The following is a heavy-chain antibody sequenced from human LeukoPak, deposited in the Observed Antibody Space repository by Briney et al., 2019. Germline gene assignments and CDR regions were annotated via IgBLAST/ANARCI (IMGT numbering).Heavy chain of an antibody. D-gene: IGHD1-1*01. CDR3: ARGTGTTIDYYYYGMDV. V-gene: IGHV1-18*01. Sequence: ASVKVSCKASGYTFATYGINWVRQAPGQGLEWMGWISAYNGNTNYAQKLQGRVTMTTDTSTSTAYMELRSLRSDDTAVYYCARGTGTTIDYYYYGMDVWGQGTTATVSS. CDR2: ISAYNGNT. J-gene: IGHJ6*02. CDR1: GYTFATYG.